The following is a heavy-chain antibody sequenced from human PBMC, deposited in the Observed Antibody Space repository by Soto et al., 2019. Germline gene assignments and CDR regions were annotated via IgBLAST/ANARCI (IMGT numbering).Heavy chain of an antibody. J-gene: IGHJ4*02. Sequence: GSLSLSCAASGFTFSSYAMHWVRQAPGKGLEWVAVISYDGSNKYYADSVKGRFTISRDNSKNTLYLQMNSLRAEDTAVYYCARPRYSSSWYSFDYWGQGTLVTVSS. V-gene: IGHV3-30-3*01. CDR2: ISYDGSNK. CDR1: GFTFSSYA. D-gene: IGHD6-13*01. CDR3: ARPRYSSSWYSFDY.